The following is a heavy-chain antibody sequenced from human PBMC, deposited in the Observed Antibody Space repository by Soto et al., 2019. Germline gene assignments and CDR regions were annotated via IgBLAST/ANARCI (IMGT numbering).Heavy chain of an antibody. D-gene: IGHD1-1*01. CDR1: GGMLRRYY. CDR3: SRVLGAPTTKFVAP. J-gene: IGHJ5*02. CDR2: IYTSGAT. Sequence: VSGGMLRRYYWCGCRQPAGKGLEWIGRIYTSGATKYNPSLKSRVTMSVDTSKNPFSLKLSSVTAADKAVYYFSRVLGAPTTKFVAPSGQGTLVTVS. V-gene: IGHV4-4*07.